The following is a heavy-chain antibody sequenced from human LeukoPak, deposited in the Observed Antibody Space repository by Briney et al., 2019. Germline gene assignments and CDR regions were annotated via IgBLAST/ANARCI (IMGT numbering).Heavy chain of an antibody. CDR1: GYTFTGYY. D-gene: IGHD3-10*01. CDR2: SNPNSGGT. Sequence: ASVKVSCKASGYTFTGYYMHWVRHAPGQGLGWSGWSNPNSGGTDDAQKIQGRVTMTRDTSISTASMALSRLRSYATPVYSCARSLWFGELLSYYYMDVWGKGTTVTVSS. CDR3: ARSLWFGELLSYYYMDV. J-gene: IGHJ6*03. V-gene: IGHV1-2*02.